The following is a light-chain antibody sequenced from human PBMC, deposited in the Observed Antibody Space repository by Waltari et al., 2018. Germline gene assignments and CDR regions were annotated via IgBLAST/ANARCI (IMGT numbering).Light chain of an antibody. CDR1: QLGHHY. Sequence: SSALTQPPSVSVSPGPTASIPCSGDQLGHHYASWYQQNPGQYPLLVIYEDNKRPSGNPERFSGSRSGNTATLNISGTQAMDEADYYCQAGDSSPYVFGTGTKVTVL. V-gene: IGLV3-1*01. CDR2: EDN. J-gene: IGLJ1*01. CDR3: QAGDSSPYV.